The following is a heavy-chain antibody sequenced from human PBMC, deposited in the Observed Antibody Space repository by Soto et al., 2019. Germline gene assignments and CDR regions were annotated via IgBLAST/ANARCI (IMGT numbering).Heavy chain of an antibody. V-gene: IGHV1-3*05. D-gene: IGHD6-13*01. CDR3: AGGPSTAAFDY. Sequence: QVQFVQSGAEEKKPGASVKVSCKASGYTFTSYTMHWLRQAPGQSLEWMGWISPGNGNTKYSQKFQGRVTITGDKSVSTVYMELSSLKSEGTAVYYCAGGPSTAAFDYWGQGILVTVSS. CDR2: ISPGNGNT. CDR1: GYTFTSYT. J-gene: IGHJ4*02.